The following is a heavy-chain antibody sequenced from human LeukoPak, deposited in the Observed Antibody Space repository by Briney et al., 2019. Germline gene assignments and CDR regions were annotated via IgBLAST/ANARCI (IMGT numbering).Heavy chain of an antibody. J-gene: IGHJ5*02. Sequence: SETLSLTCTVSGGSISSGDYYWSWIRQPPGKGLEWIGYTYYSGSTYYNPSLKSRATISVDTSRNQFSLKLTSVTAADTAVYYCARPYYYDSRIDPWGQGTLVTVSS. V-gene: IGHV4-30-4*01. D-gene: IGHD3-22*01. CDR1: GGSISSGDYY. CDR3: ARPYYYDSRIDP. CDR2: TYYSGST.